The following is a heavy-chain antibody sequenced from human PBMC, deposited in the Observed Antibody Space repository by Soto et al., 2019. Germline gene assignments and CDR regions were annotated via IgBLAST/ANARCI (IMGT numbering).Heavy chain of an antibody. V-gene: IGHV4-4*07. CDR1: GGSITDYS. J-gene: IGHJ5*02. D-gene: IGHD2-21*02. CDR2: IFSSGST. CDR3: ARDQGVVVTADNWFDP. Sequence: PSETLSLTCSVSGGSITDYSWVWIRQPAGKGLEWIGRIFSSGSTNYNPSLKGRITMSLDTSKNQSSLKLNSATATDTAVYFCARDQGVVVTADNWFDPWGQGIRGTVSS.